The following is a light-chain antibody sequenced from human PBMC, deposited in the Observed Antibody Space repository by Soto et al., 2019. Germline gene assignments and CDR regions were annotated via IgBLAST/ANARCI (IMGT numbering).Light chain of an antibody. CDR2: YND. Sequence: QSVLTQPPSVSAAPGQRVTISCSGSSSNIGNNAVNWYQQLPGKAPRLLIYYNDVLPLGVSDRFSASKSGTSASLAISGLQSGDEADYYCASWDDGLIGHWVFGGGTKLTVL. J-gene: IGLJ3*02. CDR3: ASWDDGLIGHWV. V-gene: IGLV1-36*01. CDR1: SSNIGNNA.